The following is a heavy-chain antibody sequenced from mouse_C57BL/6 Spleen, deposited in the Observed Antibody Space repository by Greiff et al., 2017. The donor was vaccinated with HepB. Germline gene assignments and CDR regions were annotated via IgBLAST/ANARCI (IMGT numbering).Heavy chain of an antibody. CDR2: INPSNGST. Sequence: QVQLQQPGTELVKPGASVKLSCKASGYTFTSYWMHWVKQRPGQGLEWIGNINPSNGSTNYNEKFKSKATLTVDKSSSTAYMQLSSLTSEDSAVYYGARDLYGSSAWFAYWGQGTLVTVSA. CDR1: GYTFTSYW. CDR3: ARDLYGSSAWFAY. J-gene: IGHJ3*01. D-gene: IGHD1-1*01. V-gene: IGHV1-53*01.